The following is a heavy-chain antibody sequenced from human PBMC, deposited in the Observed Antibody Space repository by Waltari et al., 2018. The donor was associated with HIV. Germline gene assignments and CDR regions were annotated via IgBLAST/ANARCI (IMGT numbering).Heavy chain of an antibody. D-gene: IGHD5-18*01. CDR3: VGRGYSYDSHGMDV. V-gene: IGHV1-69*12. CDR2: SIPLLGTA. Sequence: QVQLVQSGAEVKKPGSSVKVSCKASGGTFRSYVINWVRQAPGQGLEGMGGSIPLLGTATYAQKFQGRVRITADESTTTAYMELSSLRSEDAAVFYCVGRGYSYDSHGMDVWGQGTTVTVSS. J-gene: IGHJ6*02. CDR1: GGTFRSYV.